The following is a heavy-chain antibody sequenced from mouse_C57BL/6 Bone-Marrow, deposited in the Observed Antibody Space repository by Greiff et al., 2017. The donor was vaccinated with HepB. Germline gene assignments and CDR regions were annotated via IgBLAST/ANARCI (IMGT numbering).Heavy chain of an antibody. D-gene: IGHD2-4*01. Sequence: EVKLVESGGGLVKPGGSLKLSCAASGFTFSDYGMHWVRQAPEKGLEWVAYISSGSSTTYYADTVKGRFTISRDNAKNTLFLQMTSLRSEDTAMYYCARRDYDGTSFDYWGQGTTLTVSS. CDR3: ARRDYDGTSFDY. CDR1: GFTFSDYG. CDR2: ISSGSSTT. J-gene: IGHJ2*01. V-gene: IGHV5-17*01.